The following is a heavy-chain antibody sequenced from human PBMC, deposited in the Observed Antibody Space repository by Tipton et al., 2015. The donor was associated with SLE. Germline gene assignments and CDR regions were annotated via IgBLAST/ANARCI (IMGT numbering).Heavy chain of an antibody. V-gene: IGHV4-30-4*01. J-gene: IGHJ4*02. CDR3: ARVPSYEGYDY. CDR2: IYHTGST. Sequence: TLSLTCTVSGASVGTDYYYWSWIRQPPGKGLEWIGNIYHTGSTYYNPTLKSRLTISVDTSKDQFSLRLSSVTAADTAVYYCARVPSYEGYDYWDQGILVTVSS. CDR1: GASVGTDYYY. D-gene: IGHD3-22*01.